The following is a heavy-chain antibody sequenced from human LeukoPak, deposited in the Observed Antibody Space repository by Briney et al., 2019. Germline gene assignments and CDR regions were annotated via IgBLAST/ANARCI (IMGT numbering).Heavy chain of an antibody. J-gene: IGHJ4*02. D-gene: IGHD3-10*01. CDR2: ISGSGGST. CDR3: AKWSGAWFGGGYEY. Sequence: GGSLRLSCAASGFTFSSYAMSWVRQAPGKGLEWVSAISGSGGSTYYADSVKGRFTISRDNSKNTLYLQMNSLRAEDTAVYYCAKWSGAWFGGGYEYWGQGTLVTVSS. CDR1: GFTFSSYA. V-gene: IGHV3-23*01.